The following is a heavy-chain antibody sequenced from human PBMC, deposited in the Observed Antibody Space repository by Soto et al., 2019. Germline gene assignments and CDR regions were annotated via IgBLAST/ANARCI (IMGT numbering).Heavy chain of an antibody. CDR3: ARQRVVPAARPYNWFDP. V-gene: IGHV4-31*03. CDR1: GGSISSGGYC. D-gene: IGHD2-2*01. Sequence: PSETLSLTCTVSGGSISSGGYCRSWIRQQPGKGLEWIGYIYYSGSTYYNPSLKSRVTISVDTSKNQFSLKLSSVTAADTAVYYCARQRVVPAARPYNWFDPWGQGTLVTVSS. J-gene: IGHJ5*02. CDR2: IYYSGST.